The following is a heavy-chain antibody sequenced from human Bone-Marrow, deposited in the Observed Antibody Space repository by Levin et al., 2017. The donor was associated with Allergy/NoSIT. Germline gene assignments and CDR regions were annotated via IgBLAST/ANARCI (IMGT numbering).Heavy chain of an antibody. Sequence: PGESLKISCAASGFTFSTYWMHWVRQAPGKGLVWVSRINIDGSSTAYADSVKGRFTISRDNTKNTLYLQMNSLRAEDTALYYWVREPPSVFDIWGQGTTVTVSS. D-gene: IGHD5/OR15-5a*01. J-gene: IGHJ3*02. V-gene: IGHV3-74*01. CDR3: VREPPSVFDI. CDR2: INIDGSST. CDR1: GFTFSTYW.